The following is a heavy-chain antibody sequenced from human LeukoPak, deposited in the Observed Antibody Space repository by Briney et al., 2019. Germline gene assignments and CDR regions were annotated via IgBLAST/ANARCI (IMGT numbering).Heavy chain of an antibody. V-gene: IGHV3-30*04. Sequence: PGRSLRLSCAASGFSFSSYVMDWVRQAPGKGLEWVAAISYDGSDKYDADSVKGRFTISRDNSKNTLYLQMNSLRPEDTAVYYCARGGVKRVFDYMDVWGKGTTVTVSS. CDR3: ARGGVKRVFDYMDV. CDR1: GFSFSSYV. J-gene: IGHJ6*03. D-gene: IGHD2-8*01. CDR2: ISYDGSDK.